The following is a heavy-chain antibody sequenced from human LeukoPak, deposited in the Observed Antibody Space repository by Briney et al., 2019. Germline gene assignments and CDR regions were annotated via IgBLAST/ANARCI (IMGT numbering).Heavy chain of an antibody. J-gene: IGHJ6*03. CDR3: ASTYFYDTSGYYYYYYYMDV. V-gene: IGHV3-74*01. Sequence: PGGSLRLSCAASGFTFSRYWMYWVRQAPGKGLVWVSRINSDGTSTSYADSVKGRFTVSRDNAKNTLYLQMNSLRADDTAVYYCASTYFYDTSGYYYYYYYMDVWGKGTTVTVSS. CDR2: INSDGTST. CDR1: GFTFSRYW. D-gene: IGHD3-22*01.